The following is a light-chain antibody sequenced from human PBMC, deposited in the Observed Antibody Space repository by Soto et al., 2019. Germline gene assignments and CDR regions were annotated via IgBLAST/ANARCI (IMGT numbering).Light chain of an antibody. Sequence: EIVMTQSPATLSVSPGARVTLSCRASQIVNINLAWYQQKPGQAPRLVIYEASTRATGIPARLSGSGSGTEFTRTIGSLQSEDFAVYYCQHYNKWPLTCGGGTKVEIK. V-gene: IGKV3-15*01. CDR1: QIVNIN. CDR2: EAS. CDR3: QHYNKWPLT. J-gene: IGKJ4*01.